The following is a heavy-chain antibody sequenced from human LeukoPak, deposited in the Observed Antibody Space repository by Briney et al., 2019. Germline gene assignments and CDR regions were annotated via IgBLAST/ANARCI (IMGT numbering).Heavy chain of an antibody. D-gene: IGHD3-10*01. V-gene: IGHV5-51*01. CDR2: IYPGDSDT. J-gene: IGHJ4*01. Sequence: GEALKISCKGSGYSFTSYWIGWGRQMAGKGLEWRGIIYPGDSDTRYSPSFQGQVTISADNSISTAYLQWSSLKASDTAMYYCASTPNDNPSICFGELLSPGVSHFDYRGPGTLVTASS. CDR3: ASTPNDNPSICFGELLSPGVSHFDY. CDR1: GYSFTSYW.